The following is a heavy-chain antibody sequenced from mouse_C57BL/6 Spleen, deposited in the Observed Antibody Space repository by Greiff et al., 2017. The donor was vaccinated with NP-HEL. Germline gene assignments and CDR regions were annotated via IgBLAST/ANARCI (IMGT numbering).Heavy chain of an antibody. CDR3: ARPNSNYDYAMDY. J-gene: IGHJ4*01. CDR2: IWSDGST. D-gene: IGHD2-5*01. V-gene: IGHV2-6*03. Sequence: VMLVESGPGLVAPSQSLSIPCTVSGFSLTSYGVHWVRQPPGKGLEWLVVIWSDGSTTYNSALKSRLSISKDNSKSQVFLKMNSLQTDDTAMYYCARPNSNYDYAMDYWGQGTSVTVSS. CDR1: GFSLTSYG.